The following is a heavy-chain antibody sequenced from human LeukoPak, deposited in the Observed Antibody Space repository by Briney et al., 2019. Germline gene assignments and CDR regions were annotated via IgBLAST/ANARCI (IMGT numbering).Heavy chain of an antibody. Sequence: ASVKVSCKASGYTFTGYYMHLLRQAPGQGLEWMGRINPNSGGTNYAQKFQGRVTLTRDTSISTAYMELSRLRSDDTAVYYCASLQYSSSPTDYWGQGTLVTVSS. V-gene: IGHV1-2*06. D-gene: IGHD6-6*01. J-gene: IGHJ4*02. CDR1: GYTFTGYY. CDR3: ASLQYSSSPTDY. CDR2: INPNSGGT.